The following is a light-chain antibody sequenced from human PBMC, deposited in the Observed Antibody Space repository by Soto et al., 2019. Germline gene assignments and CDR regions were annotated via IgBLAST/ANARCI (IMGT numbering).Light chain of an antibody. CDR1: QSISSW. CDR3: QQYNSYPLT. CDR2: DAS. V-gene: IGKV1-5*01. Sequence: DIQMTQSPSNLSASLFDIVTITCRASQSISSWLARYQQKPGKAPKLLIYDASSLESGVPSRFSGSGSGTEFTLTISSLQPDDFATYYCQQYNSYPLTFGGGTKVDI. J-gene: IGKJ4*01.